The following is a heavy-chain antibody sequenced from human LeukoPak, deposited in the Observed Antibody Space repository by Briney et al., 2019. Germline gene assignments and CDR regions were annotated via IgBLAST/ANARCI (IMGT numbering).Heavy chain of an antibody. J-gene: IGHJ3*02. CDR2: IIPIFGTA. CDR1: GGSYSSYA. V-gene: IGHV1-69*13. D-gene: IGHD3-9*01. Sequence: SVKVSCKASGGSYSSYAISWVRQAPGQGLEWMGGIIPIFGTANYAQKFQGRVTITADESTSTAYMELSSLRSEDTAVYYCASESYYDILTCSKSFDAFDIWGQGTMVTVSS. CDR3: ASESYYDILTCSKSFDAFDI.